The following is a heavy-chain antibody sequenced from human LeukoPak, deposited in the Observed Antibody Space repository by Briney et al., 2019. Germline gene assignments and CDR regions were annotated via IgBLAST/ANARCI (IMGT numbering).Heavy chain of an antibody. CDR3: ARVLARYGNLDY. J-gene: IGHJ4*02. Sequence: GASVKVSCKASGYTFTDYYIHWVRQAPGQGLEWMGWINPNSGGTNYTQKFQGRVTMTRDTSISTAYSELNRLTSDDTAVYYCARVLARYGNLDYWGQGILVTVSS. D-gene: IGHD1-14*01. CDR1: GYTFTDYY. V-gene: IGHV1-2*02. CDR2: INPNSGGT.